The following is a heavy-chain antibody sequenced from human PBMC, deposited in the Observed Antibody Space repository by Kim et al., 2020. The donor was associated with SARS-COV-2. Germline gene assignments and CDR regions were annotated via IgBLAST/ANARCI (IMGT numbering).Heavy chain of an antibody. V-gene: IGHV4-30-4*01. Sequence: SETLSLTCTVSGGSISSGDYYWSWIRQPPGKGLEWIGYIYYSGSTYYNPSLKSRVTISVDTSKNQFSLKLSSVTAADTAVYYCARGKRYYDFWSGPMEWFDTCGQGTLVPVSS. CDR3: ARGKRYYDFWSGPMEWFDT. J-gene: IGHJ5*02. D-gene: IGHD3-3*01. CDR1: GGSISSGDYY. CDR2: IYYSGST.